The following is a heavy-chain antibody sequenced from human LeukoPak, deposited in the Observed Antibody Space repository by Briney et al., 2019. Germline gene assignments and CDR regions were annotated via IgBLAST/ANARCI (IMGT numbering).Heavy chain of an antibody. J-gene: IGHJ3*02. CDR1: GFTFDDYA. V-gene: IGHV3-23*01. Sequence: GGSLRLSCAASGFTFDDYAMHWVRQAPGKGLEWVSAISGSGGSTYYADSVKGRFTISRDNSKNTLYLQMNSLRAEDTAVYYCAKGSRDYNDAFDIWGQGTMVTVSS. CDR3: AKGSRDYNDAFDI. D-gene: IGHD4-11*01. CDR2: ISGSGGST.